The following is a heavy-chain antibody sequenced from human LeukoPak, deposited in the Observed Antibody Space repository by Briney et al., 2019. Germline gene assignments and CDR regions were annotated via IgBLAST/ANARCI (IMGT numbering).Heavy chain of an antibody. V-gene: IGHV4-59*01. Sequence: KASETLSLTCTVSGGSISTYYWNWIRQPPGKGLEWIGYIYYSGSTNYNPSLTGRVTISVDTSKSQFSLKLSSVTAADTAVYYCAREYNYYDSSGWDAFEIWGQGTMVTVSS. CDR2: IYYSGST. J-gene: IGHJ3*02. D-gene: IGHD3-22*01. CDR3: AREYNYYDSSGWDAFEI. CDR1: GGSISTYY.